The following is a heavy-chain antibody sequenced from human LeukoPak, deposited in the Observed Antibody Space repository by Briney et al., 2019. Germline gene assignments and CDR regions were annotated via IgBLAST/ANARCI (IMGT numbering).Heavy chain of an antibody. Sequence: PGGSLRLSCAASGFTFSSYAMSWVRQAPGKGLEWVSAISGSGGSTYYADSVKGRFTISRDNSKNTLCLQMNSLRAEDTAVYYCAKDEGATGWFGSPGNWFDPWGQGTLVTVSS. D-gene: IGHD3-10*01. CDR3: AKDEGATGWFGSPGNWFDP. CDR2: ISGSGGST. V-gene: IGHV3-23*01. CDR1: GFTFSSYA. J-gene: IGHJ5*02.